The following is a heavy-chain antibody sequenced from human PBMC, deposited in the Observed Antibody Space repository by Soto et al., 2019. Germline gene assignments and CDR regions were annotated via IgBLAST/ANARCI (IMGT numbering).Heavy chain of an antibody. Sequence: SETLSLTCTVSGGSISSYYWSWIRQPPGKGLEYIGYIYYSGSTNYNPSLKSRVTISVDTSKNQFSLKLSSVTAADTAVYYCARDLDRQDAFDIWGQGTMVTVSS. CDR3: ARDLDRQDAFDI. CDR2: IYYSGST. CDR1: GGSISSYY. J-gene: IGHJ3*02. V-gene: IGHV4-59*01. D-gene: IGHD3-22*01.